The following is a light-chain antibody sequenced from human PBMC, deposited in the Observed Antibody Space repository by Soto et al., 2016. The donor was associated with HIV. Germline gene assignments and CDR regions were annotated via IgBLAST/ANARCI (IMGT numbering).Light chain of an antibody. J-gene: IGLJ1*01. CDR3: QAWDTSTAV. Sequence: SYDLTQPPSVSVSPGQTASITCSGDTLGDKYACWYQQKPGQSPVLVIYQDNRRPSGIPERFSGSNSGNTATLTISGTQAMDEADYYCQAWDTSTAVFGTGTKVTVL. V-gene: IGLV3-1*01. CDR1: TLGDKY. CDR2: QDN.